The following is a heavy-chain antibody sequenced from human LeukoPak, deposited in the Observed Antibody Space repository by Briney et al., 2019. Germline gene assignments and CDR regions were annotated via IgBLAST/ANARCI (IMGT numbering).Heavy chain of an antibody. CDR2: INHSGST. CDR1: GGSFSGYY. J-gene: IGHJ4*02. V-gene: IGHV4-34*01. Sequence: SETLSLTCAVYGGSFSGYYWSWIRQPPGKGLEWIGEINHSGSTNYNPSLKSRVTISVDTSKNQFSLKLSSVTAADTAVYYCARGRRAVAGNWVVDYWGQGTLVTVSS. D-gene: IGHD6-19*01. CDR3: ARGRRAVAGNWVVDY.